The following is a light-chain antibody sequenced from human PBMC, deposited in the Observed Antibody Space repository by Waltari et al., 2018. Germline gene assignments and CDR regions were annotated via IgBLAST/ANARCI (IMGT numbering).Light chain of an antibody. CDR1: HSVFSTPNRENC. CDR2: WAS. CDR3: RQYYTSPST. V-gene: IGKV4-1*01. Sequence: DIVMTQSPDSLAVSLGERATINCKFSHSVFSTPNRENCLGWYQQKPGQPPKLLFYWASTREPGVPDRFSASGSGTDFTLSISSLQAEDVALYYCRQYYTSPSTFGQGTRLEI. J-gene: IGKJ5*01.